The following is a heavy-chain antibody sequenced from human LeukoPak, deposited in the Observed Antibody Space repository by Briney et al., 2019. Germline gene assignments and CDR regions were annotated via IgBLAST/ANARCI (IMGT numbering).Heavy chain of an antibody. CDR1: GDSISTSNSY. Sequence: SETLSLTCTVSGDSISTSNSYWGWIRQPPGKGLEWIGSIYYSGNTYYNASLKSRVTISVDTSKNQFSLKLSSVTAADTAVYYCAREFGGRYAFDIWGQGTMVTVSS. CDR2: IYYSGNT. V-gene: IGHV4-39*07. J-gene: IGHJ3*02. CDR3: AREFGGRYAFDI. D-gene: IGHD2-15*01.